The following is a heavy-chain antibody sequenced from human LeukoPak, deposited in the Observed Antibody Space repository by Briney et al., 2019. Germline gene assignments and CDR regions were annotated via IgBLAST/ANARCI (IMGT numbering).Heavy chain of an antibody. J-gene: IGHJ4*02. V-gene: IGHV3-30*18. Sequence: GGSLRLSCTASRFSFNRYAMQWVRQAPGKGLEWVAAISYDGSIESYADSVKGRFTVSRDNSKSSLYLQMNSLRGEDMAVYYCANSPRSYGDFFSWGRGTLVTDSS. CDR2: ISYDGSIE. D-gene: IGHD4-17*01. CDR1: RFSFNRYA. CDR3: ANSPRSYGDFFS.